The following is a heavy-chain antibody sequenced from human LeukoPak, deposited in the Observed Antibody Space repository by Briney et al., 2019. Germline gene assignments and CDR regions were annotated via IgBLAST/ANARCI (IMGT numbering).Heavy chain of an antibody. Sequence: PGGSLRLSCAASGFTFSSYAMSWVRQAPGKGLEWVSAISDSGGSTYYADSVKGRFTISRDNSKNTLYLQMNSLRAEDTAVYYCAKRVDYDSSGYYPRPFDYWGQGTLVTVSS. CDR2: ISDSGGST. D-gene: IGHD3-22*01. J-gene: IGHJ4*02. CDR1: GFTFSSYA. CDR3: AKRVDYDSSGYYPRPFDY. V-gene: IGHV3-23*01.